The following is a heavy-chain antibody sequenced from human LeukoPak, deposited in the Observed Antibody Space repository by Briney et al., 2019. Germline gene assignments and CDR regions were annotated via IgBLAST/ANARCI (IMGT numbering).Heavy chain of an antibody. J-gene: IGHJ4*02. D-gene: IGHD6-13*01. Sequence: GRSLRLSCAASGFTFDDYAMHWVRQAPGKGLEWVSGISWNSGSIGYADSEKGRFTISRDNAKNSLYLQMNSLRAEDTALYYCAKGVFMFIAAAGTDYFDYWGQGTLVTVSS. CDR1: GFTFDDYA. CDR2: ISWNSGSI. V-gene: IGHV3-9*01. CDR3: AKGVFMFIAAAGTDYFDY.